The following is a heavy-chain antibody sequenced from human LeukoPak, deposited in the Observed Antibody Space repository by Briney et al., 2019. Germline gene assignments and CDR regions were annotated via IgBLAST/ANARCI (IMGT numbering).Heavy chain of an antibody. D-gene: IGHD2-21*01. J-gene: IGHJ4*02. CDR1: GFSLSSYE. Sequence: GGSLRLSCAASGFSLSSYEMNWIRQVPGKGLEWVSHISSGGNTQYYADSVRGRFTMSRDDAKNSLDLQMDSLRIEDTGVYYCARDIVNGPFVISLESWGQGARVTVSS. CDR2: ISSGGNTQ. V-gene: IGHV3-48*03. CDR3: ARDIVNGPFVISLES.